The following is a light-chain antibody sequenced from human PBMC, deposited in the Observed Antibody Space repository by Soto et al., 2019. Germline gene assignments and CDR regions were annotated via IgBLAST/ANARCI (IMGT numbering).Light chain of an antibody. V-gene: IGKV1-5*01. CDR1: QTIYNW. J-gene: IGKJ2*01. CDR2: DVS. Sequence: DIQMTQSPSTLSSSVGDRVTLTCRASQTIYNWLAWYQQRPGKAPTLLMYDVSTLESGVPSTFSGSGSGTEFALTISSLRPDDFATYYCQQYNSYPYTFGQGTKLDIK. CDR3: QQYNSYPYT.